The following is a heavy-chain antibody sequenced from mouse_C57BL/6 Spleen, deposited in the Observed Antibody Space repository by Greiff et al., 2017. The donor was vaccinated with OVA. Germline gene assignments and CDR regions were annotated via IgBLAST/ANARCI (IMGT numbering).Heavy chain of an antibody. D-gene: IGHD1-1*01. CDR3: ARKNYVGNYFDY. V-gene: IGHV1-53*01. J-gene: IGHJ2*01. Sequence: QVQLKQSGTELVKPGASVKLSCKASGYTFTSYWMHWVKQRPGQGLQWIGNINPNNGGTNYNEKFKSKATLTVDKSSSTAYMQLSSLTSEDSAVYYCARKNYVGNYFDYWGQGTTLTVSS. CDR1: GYTFTSYW. CDR2: INPNNGGT.